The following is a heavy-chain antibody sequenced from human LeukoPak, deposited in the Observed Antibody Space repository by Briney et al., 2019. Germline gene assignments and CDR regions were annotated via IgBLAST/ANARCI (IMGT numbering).Heavy chain of an antibody. CDR1: GGSINNYY. Sequence: PSETLSLTCTVSGGSINNYYWSWVRQPPGAGLEWLAYIYYTGSTNYNPSLKTRLTISVDTSKNQFSLKLSSVTAADTAVYYCARGPRYYGSGKGYFDYWGQGTLVTVSS. CDR2: IYYTGST. J-gene: IGHJ4*02. D-gene: IGHD3-10*01. CDR3: ARGPRYYGSGKGYFDY. V-gene: IGHV4-59*12.